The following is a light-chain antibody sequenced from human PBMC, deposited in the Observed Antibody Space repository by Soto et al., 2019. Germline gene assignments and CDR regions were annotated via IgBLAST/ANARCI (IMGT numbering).Light chain of an antibody. CDR1: QSISYY. CDR3: QQSYRTPWT. J-gene: IGKJ1*01. CDR2: TTS. Sequence: DIQMTQSPSSLSASVGDRVTITCRASQSISYYLNWYQQKPGKAPKLLIYTTSNLQSGVPSRFSGSGSGTDFTLTISSLQPEDFATYYCQQSYRTPWTFGLGTKVDIK. V-gene: IGKV1-39*01.